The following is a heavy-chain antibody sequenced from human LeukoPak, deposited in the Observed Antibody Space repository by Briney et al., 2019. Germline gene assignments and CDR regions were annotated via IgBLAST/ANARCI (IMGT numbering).Heavy chain of an antibody. CDR1: GFTFSDHH. Sequence: GVSLRLSCAASGFTFSDHHMDGVRQAPGEGLEWVARIRNKANRYTTEYAASVKGRFTISRDDSENSLYLQMDSLKTEDTAVYYCARSPLGIAPFDYWGQGTLVTVFS. J-gene: IGHJ4*02. CDR3: ARSPLGIAPFDY. CDR2: IRNKANRYTT. V-gene: IGHV3-72*01. D-gene: IGHD7-27*01.